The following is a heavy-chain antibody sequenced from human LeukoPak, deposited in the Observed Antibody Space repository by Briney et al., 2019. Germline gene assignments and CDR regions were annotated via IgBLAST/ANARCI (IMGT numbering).Heavy chain of an antibody. CDR2: ISAYNGNT. D-gene: IGHD2-15*01. Sequence: GASVKVSCKASGYTCTSYGISWVRQAPGQGLEGMACISAYNGNTNYAQKLQGRVTMTTDTSTSTAYMELRSLRSDDTAVYYCARDWTWDIVPYYYYGMDVWGQGTTVTVSS. J-gene: IGHJ6*02. CDR1: GYTCTSYG. CDR3: ARDWTWDIVPYYYYGMDV. V-gene: IGHV1-18*01.